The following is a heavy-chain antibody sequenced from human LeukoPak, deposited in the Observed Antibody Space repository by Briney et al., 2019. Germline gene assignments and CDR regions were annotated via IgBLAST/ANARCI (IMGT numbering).Heavy chain of an antibody. CDR3: ARDFLGLQTFDY. J-gene: IGHJ4*02. CDR1: GYTFTSYY. V-gene: IGHV1-18*04. CDR2: ISAYNGNT. D-gene: IGHD5-24*01. Sequence: ASVKVSCKASGYTFTSYYMHWVRQAPGQGLEWMGWISAYNGNTNYAQKLQGRVTMTTDTSTSTAYMELRSLRSDDTAVYYCARDFLGLQTFDYWGQGTLVTVSS.